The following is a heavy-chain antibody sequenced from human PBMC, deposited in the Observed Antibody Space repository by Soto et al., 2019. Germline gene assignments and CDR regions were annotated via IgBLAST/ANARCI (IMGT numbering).Heavy chain of an antibody. V-gene: IGHV3-48*03. CDR3: ASENHTYDILTGYYRASGPGDFYY. J-gene: IGHJ4*02. Sequence: PGGSLRLSCAASGFTFSSYEMNWVRQAPGKGLEWVSYISSSGSTIYYADSVKGRFTISRDNAKNSLYLQMNSLRAEDTAVYYCASENHTYDILTGYYRASGPGDFYYWGQGTLVTVSS. D-gene: IGHD3-9*01. CDR2: ISSSGSTI. CDR1: GFTFSSYE.